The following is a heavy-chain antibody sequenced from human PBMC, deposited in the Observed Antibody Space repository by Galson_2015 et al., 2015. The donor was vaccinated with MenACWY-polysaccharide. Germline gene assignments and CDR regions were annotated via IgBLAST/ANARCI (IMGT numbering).Heavy chain of an antibody. J-gene: IGHJ3*02. CDR3: ARISTVGYDFPSDAFDI. V-gene: IGHV1-46*01. Sequence: SVKVSCKASGYTFTSYYMHWVRQAPGQGLEWMGIINPSGGSTSYAQKFQGRVTMTRVTSTSTVYMELSSLRSEDTAVYYCARISTVGYDFPSDAFDIWGQGTMVTVSS. CDR2: INPSGGST. D-gene: IGHD3-3*01. CDR1: GYTFTSYY.